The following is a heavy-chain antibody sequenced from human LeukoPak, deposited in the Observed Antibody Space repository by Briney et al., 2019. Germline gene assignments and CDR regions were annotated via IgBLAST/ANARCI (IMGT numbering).Heavy chain of an antibody. V-gene: IGHV6-1*01. CDR2: TYYRSKWYN. D-gene: IGHD6-19*01. J-gene: IGHJ4*02. Sequence: SQTLSLTCVVSGDSVSSKNGAWNWIRQSPSRGLEWLGRTYYRSKWYNDYAESMEGRMTISQDTSKNQYSLHLNSVTPDNTAVYYCARDFGTTGWHTFDYWGQGALVTVSS. CDR1: GDSVSSKNGA. CDR3: ARDFGTTGWHTFDY.